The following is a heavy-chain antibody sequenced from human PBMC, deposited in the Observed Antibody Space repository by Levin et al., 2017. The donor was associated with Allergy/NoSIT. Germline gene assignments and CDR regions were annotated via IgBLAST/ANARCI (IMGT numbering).Heavy chain of an antibody. J-gene: IGHJ6*02. CDR2: IKQDGSEK. CDR3: ARGQLGYCSGGSCVGEPGNYGMEV. Sequence: GGSLRLSCAASGFTFSSYWMSWVRQAPGKGLEWVANIKQDGSEKYYVDSVKGRFTISRDNAKNSLYLQMNSLRAEDTAVYYCARGQLGYCSGGSCVGEPGNYGMEVWGQGTTVTVSS. CDR1: GFTFSSYW. D-gene: IGHD2-15*01. V-gene: IGHV3-7*01.